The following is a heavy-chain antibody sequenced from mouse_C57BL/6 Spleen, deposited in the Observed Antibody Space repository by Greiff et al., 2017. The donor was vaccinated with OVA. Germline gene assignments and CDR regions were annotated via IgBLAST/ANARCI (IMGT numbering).Heavy chain of an antibody. J-gene: IGHJ4*01. CDR1: GFSLTSYA. CDR3: ARNYYYGSSYYAMDY. V-gene: IGHV2-9-1*01. Sequence: VKLVESGPGLVAPSQSLSITCTVSGFSLTSYAISWVRQPPGKGLEWLGVIWTGGGTNYNSARKSRLSISKDNSKSQVFLKMNSLQTDDTARYYCARNYYYGSSYYAMDYWGQGTSVTVSS. D-gene: IGHD1-1*01. CDR2: IWTGGGT.